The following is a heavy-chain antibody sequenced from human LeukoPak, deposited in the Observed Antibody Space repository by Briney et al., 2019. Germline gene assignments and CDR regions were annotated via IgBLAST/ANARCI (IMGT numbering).Heavy chain of an antibody. CDR3: TTRSSSWYGC. D-gene: IGHD6-13*01. Sequence: RTGGSLRLSCAASGFTFSNAWMSWVRQAPGKGLEWVGRIKSKTDGGATDYAAPVKGRFTISRDDSKNTLYLQTNSLKTEDTAVYFCTTRSSSWYGCWGQGTLVTVSS. J-gene: IGHJ5*01. CDR1: GFTFSNAW. CDR2: IKSKTDGGAT. V-gene: IGHV3-15*01.